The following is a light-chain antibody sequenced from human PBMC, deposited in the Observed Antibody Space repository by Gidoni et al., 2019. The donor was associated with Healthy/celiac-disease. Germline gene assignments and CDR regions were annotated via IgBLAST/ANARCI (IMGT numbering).Light chain of an antibody. CDR2: WAS. V-gene: IGKV4-1*01. CDR3: QQYYSTPQT. Sequence: DIVMTQSPDSLAVSLGERATINCKSSQSVLSSSNNKNYLAWYQQKPGQPPKLLIYWASTRESGVPDRFSGSGSGTDFTLTISSLQAADVAVYYCQQYYSTPQTFGQGTKVEIK. CDR1: QSVLSSSNNKNY. J-gene: IGKJ1*01.